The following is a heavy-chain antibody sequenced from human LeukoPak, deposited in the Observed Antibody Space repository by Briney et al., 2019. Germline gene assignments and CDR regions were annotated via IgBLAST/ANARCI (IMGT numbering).Heavy chain of an antibody. Sequence: GGSLRLSCAASGFTVSSNYMIWVRQAPGKGLEWVSVIYSDGNTYYADSVKGRFTISRDNSKNMLYLQMNSLRAEDTAVYYCAREATFEGLVDYWGQGTLVTVSS. CDR3: AREATFEGLVDY. CDR1: GFTVSSNY. CDR2: IYSDGNT. J-gene: IGHJ4*02. D-gene: IGHD3-9*01. V-gene: IGHV3-53*01.